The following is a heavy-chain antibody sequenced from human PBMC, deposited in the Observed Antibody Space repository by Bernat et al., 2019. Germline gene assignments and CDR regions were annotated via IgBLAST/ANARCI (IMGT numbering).Heavy chain of an antibody. D-gene: IGHD3-10*01. CDR1: GFIFSSYA. CDR2: ISGRGSST. V-gene: IGHV3-23*01. Sequence: EVQLLESGGGLVQPGGSLRLSCAASGFIFSSYAMSWVRQAPGKGLEWVSGISGRGSSTYYADSMKGRFTISRDNSKNTLYLQMNSLRAEDTAVYYCAKDLAYGSGNYFDYWGQGTLVTGSS. J-gene: IGHJ4*02. CDR3: AKDLAYGSGNYFDY.